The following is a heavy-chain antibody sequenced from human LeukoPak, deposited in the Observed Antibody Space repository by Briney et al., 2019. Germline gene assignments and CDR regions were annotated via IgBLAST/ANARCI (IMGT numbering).Heavy chain of an antibody. CDR2: IYYRGST. D-gene: IGHD5-12*01. Sequence: SETLSLTCTVSGGSISSADYYWSWIRQPPGKGLEWLGYIYYRGSTSYNPSLKSRVTISVDTSKNQFSLKLSSVTAADTAVYFCARSIVASIRLGKPYYYYGLDVWGQGTTVTVSS. J-gene: IGHJ6*02. V-gene: IGHV4-30-4*01. CDR3: ARSIVASIRLGKPYYYYGLDV. CDR1: GGSISSADYY.